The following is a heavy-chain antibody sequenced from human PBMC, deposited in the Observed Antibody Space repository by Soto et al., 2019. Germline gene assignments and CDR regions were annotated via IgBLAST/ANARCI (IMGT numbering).Heavy chain of an antibody. CDR3: PRTLFYYYGMDV. CDR2: ISYDGSNK. J-gene: IGHJ6*02. Sequence: QVQLVESGGGVVQPGRSLRLSCAASGFTFSSYAMHWVRQAPGKGLEWVAVISYDGSNKYYADSVKGRFTISRDNSKNTLYLQMNSLRAEDTAVYYCPRTLFYYYGMDVWGQGTTVTVSS. CDR1: GFTFSSYA. V-gene: IGHV3-30-3*01.